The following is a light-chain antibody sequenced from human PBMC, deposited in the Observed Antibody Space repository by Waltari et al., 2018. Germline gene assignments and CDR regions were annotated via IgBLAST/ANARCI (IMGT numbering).Light chain of an antibody. V-gene: IGLV2-8*01. CDR2: GVS. CDR3: SSYAGSNNLV. CDR1: SSDVGGYNY. J-gene: IGLJ3*02. Sequence: QSALTQPPSASGSPGQSVTISCTGTSSDVGGYNYVSWYQHHPGKAPKLIIYGVSKRPSGVPDRFSGSKSCNTASLTVSGLQAEDEADYYCSSYAGSNNLVFGGGTKVTVL.